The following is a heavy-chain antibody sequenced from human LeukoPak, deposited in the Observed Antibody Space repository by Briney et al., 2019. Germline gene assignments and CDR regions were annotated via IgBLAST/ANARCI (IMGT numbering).Heavy chain of an antibody. V-gene: IGHV4-39*01. CDR2: IYYSGVT. Sequence: SETLSLTCTVSGDSISSSGYFWGWIRQPPGKGLEWIGSIYYSGVTYYNASLKSRVTISVDTSKNQFSLRLSSVTAADTAVYYCARSYSSGWPADYWGQGTLVTVSS. D-gene: IGHD6-19*01. CDR1: GDSISSSGYF. CDR3: ARSYSSGWPADY. J-gene: IGHJ4*02.